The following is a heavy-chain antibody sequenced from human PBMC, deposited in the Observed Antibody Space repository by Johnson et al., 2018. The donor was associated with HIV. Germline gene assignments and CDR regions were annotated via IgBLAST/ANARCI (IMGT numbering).Heavy chain of an antibody. D-gene: IGHD3-10*01. CDR3: ARGGFLWFGHPAD. J-gene: IGHJ3*01. CDR2: IKQYGSEK. CDR1: GFTLSTYW. Sequence: VQLVESGGGLVQPGGSLRLSCAASGFTLSTYWMSWVRQAPGKGLEWVANIKQYGSEKYCVDSVKGRFTISRDNATHTLYLQMTSLRAEDTAVYYWARGGFLWFGHPADWGQGTMVTVSS. V-gene: IGHV3-7*01.